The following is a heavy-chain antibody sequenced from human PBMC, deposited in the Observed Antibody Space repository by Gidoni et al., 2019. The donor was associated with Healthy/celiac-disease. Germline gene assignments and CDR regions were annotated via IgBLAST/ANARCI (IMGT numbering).Heavy chain of an antibody. CDR2: IYSGGST. V-gene: IGHV3-66*01. CDR3: ARDTSLNWFDP. Sequence: EVQLVESGGGLVQPGGSLRLSCAASGFTVSSNYMSWVRQAPGKGLEWVSVIYSGGSTYYADSVKGRFTISRDNSKNTLYLQMNSLRAEDTAVYYCARDTSLNWFDPWGQGTLVTVSS. CDR1: GFTVSSNY. J-gene: IGHJ5*02.